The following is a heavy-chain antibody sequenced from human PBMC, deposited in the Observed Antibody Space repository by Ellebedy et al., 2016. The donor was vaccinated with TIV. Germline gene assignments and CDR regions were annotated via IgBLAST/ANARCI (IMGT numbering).Heavy chain of an antibody. CDR2: INPNSGGT. J-gene: IGHJ4*02. CDR1: GYTLTELS. D-gene: IGHD6-6*01. CDR3: ARDEYSSPSSYFDY. Sequence: ASVKVSCXVSGYTLTELSMHWVRQAPGQGLEWMGWINPNSGGTNYAQKLQGRVTMTTDTSTSTAYMELRSLRSDDTAVYYCARDEYSSPSSYFDYWGQGTLVTVSS. V-gene: IGHV1-2*02.